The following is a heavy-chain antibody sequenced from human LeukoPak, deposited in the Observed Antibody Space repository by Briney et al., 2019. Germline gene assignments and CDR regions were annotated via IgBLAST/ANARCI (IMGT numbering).Heavy chain of an antibody. J-gene: IGHJ6*03. D-gene: IGHD2-2*01. CDR3: ASRAYGEYQLLVSYYYMDV. Sequence: ASVKVSCKASGYTFTGYYMHWVRQAPGQGLEWMGWINPNSGGTNYAQKFQGRVTMTRDTSISTACMELSRLRSDDTAVYYCASRAYGEYQLLVSYYYMDVWGKGTTVTVSS. CDR2: INPNSGGT. V-gene: IGHV1-2*02. CDR1: GYTFTGYY.